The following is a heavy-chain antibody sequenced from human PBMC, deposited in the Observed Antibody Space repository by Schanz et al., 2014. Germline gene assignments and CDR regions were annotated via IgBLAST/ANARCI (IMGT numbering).Heavy chain of an antibody. Sequence: EVQLVESGGGVVRPGGSLRLSCAASGFTFSTTWMNWVRQAPGKGLEWVGRIKSKVDGGTTDNAAPVQGRFTISRDDSKNTLHLQMNSLKTEDTAVYYCSTDLTAVDYDAIGLWGQGTMXTVSS. CDR3: STDLTAVDYDAIGL. J-gene: IGHJ3*01. D-gene: IGHD4-17*01. CDR2: IKSKVDGGTT. V-gene: IGHV3-15*01. CDR1: GFTFSTTW.